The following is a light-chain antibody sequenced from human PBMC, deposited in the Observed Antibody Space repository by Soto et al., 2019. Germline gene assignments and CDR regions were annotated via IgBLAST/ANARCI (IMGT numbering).Light chain of an antibody. J-gene: IGKJ3*01. CDR3: KRYIHAPPFT. CDR2: AAS. Sequence: DIQMTQSPSSLSASVGDRVTITCRASRGINSYLAWYQQKPGKVPKLLIYAASTLQSGVPSRFSGRGSGKALTLTISRLQPEDVETYYCKRYIHAPPFTFGPGTKVDIK. CDR1: RGINSY. V-gene: IGKV1-27*01.